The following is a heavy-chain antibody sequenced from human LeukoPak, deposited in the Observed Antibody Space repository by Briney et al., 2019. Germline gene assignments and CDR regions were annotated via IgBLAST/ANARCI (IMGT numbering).Heavy chain of an antibody. CDR3: ARVTYGSGSLKDYDYGMDV. Sequence: SETLSLTCDVYGASFSGYYWSWIRQPPGKGLEWLGEINRSGSTNYNPSLKSRVTLSVDTSENQLSLKLNSVTAADTAVYYCARVTYGSGSLKDYDYGMDVWGQGTTVTVSS. CDR1: GASFSGYY. CDR2: INRSGST. V-gene: IGHV4-34*01. D-gene: IGHD3-10*01. J-gene: IGHJ6*02.